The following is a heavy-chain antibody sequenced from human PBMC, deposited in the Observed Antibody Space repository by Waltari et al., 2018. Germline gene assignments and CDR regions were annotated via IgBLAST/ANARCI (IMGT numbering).Heavy chain of an antibody. CDR3: ATQSWSNFEY. J-gene: IGHJ4*02. Sequence: EVQLVESGGGLVQPGGSLRLSCAASEFTFAYYWVTWVRQAPGKGLEWVANIKEDGSEKYYVDSVKGRFTISRDNAKNSLYLQMSSLRVEDTAVYYCATQSWSNFEYWGQETLVTVSS. V-gene: IGHV3-7*01. CDR2: IKEDGSEK. CDR1: EFTFAYYW. D-gene: IGHD3-3*01.